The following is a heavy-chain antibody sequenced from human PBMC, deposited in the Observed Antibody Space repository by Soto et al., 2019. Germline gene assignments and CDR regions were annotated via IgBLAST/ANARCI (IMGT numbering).Heavy chain of an antibody. V-gene: IGHV4-31*03. D-gene: IGHD3-3*01. J-gene: IGHJ4*02. CDR1: GGPITSGGYY. Sequence: QVQLQESGPGLVKPSQTLSLTCTVSGGPITSGGYYWSWIRQHPGKGLEWIGFIYFDETTYYYPSLKIRVSMSIDTSKNQFSLKLTSVTAADTAVYYCARFVYLNLERYFDNWGRGSLVTVSS. CDR2: IYFDETT. CDR3: ARFVYLNLERYFDN.